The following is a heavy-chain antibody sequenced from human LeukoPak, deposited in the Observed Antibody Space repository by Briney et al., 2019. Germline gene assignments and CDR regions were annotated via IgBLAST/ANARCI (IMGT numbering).Heavy chain of an antibody. Sequence: GGSLRLSCAASGFTFSSYAMNWVRQAPGKGLEWASAISGSAGSTYYADSVKGRFTISRDNSKNTLYLQMNSLRAEDTAVYYCPKAEYYYDSTGYRPQYYFDYWGQGTLVTVSS. CDR1: GFTFSSYA. D-gene: IGHD3-22*01. V-gene: IGHV3-23*01. J-gene: IGHJ4*02. CDR3: PKAEYYYDSTGYRPQYYFDY. CDR2: ISGSAGST.